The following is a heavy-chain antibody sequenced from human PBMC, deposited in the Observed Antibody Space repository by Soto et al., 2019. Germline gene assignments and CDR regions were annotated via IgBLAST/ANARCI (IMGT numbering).Heavy chain of an antibody. CDR2: INPYNGNT. Sequence: QVQLVQSGAEVKKPGASVKVSCKASGYTFTSYGISWVRQAPGQGLEWMGWINPYNGNTKYAQKLQGRVTMTTDTSTSTAYMELRSPRSDYTAVYYCARDAAVGLFDYWGQGTLVTVSS. D-gene: IGHD1-26*01. J-gene: IGHJ4*02. CDR3: ARDAAVGLFDY. V-gene: IGHV1-18*01. CDR1: GYTFTSYG.